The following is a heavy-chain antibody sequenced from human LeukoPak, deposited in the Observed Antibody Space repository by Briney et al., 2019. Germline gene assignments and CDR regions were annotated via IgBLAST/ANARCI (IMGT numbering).Heavy chain of an antibody. J-gene: IGHJ4*02. CDR2: IYYSGST. D-gene: IGHD2-15*01. V-gene: IGHV4-59*01. CDR3: ARQRGYCSGGSCYGMFDY. CDR1: GGSISSYY. Sequence: NPSETLSLTCTVSGGSISSYYWSWIRQPPGKGLEWIGYIYYSGSTNYNPSLKSRVTISVDTSKNQFSLKLSSVTAADTAVYYCARQRGYCSGGSCYGMFDYWGQGTLVTVSS.